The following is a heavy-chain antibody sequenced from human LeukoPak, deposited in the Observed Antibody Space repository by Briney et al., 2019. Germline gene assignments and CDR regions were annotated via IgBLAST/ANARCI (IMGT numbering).Heavy chain of an antibody. Sequence: ASVKVSCKASPYTFNKYYIHWVRQAPGQGLEWMGVINPSGRSASYAQRFQGRVTMTRDTSTSTVYTDLSSLTSDDTAVYYCARDSVELERRNWFDPWGQGTLVTVSS. CDR1: PYTFNKYY. CDR3: ARDSVELERRNWFDP. D-gene: IGHD1-1*01. CDR2: INPSGRSA. J-gene: IGHJ5*02. V-gene: IGHV1-46*02.